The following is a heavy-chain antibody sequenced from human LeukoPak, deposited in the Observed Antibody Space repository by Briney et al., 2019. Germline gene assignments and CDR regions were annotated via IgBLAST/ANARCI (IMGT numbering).Heavy chain of an antibody. Sequence: PSETLSLTYTVSGGSITNYYWSWLRQPPGKGLEWIGCIHSTGSTNYNPSLETPVAISVDTSKNQFSLKLSTVSAADTTVCYCARQCKKLPQIYYFDYWGQGTLVTVSS. CDR3: ARQCKKLPQIYYFDY. CDR1: GGSITNYY. J-gene: IGHJ4*02. V-gene: IGHV4-59*01. CDR2: IHSTGST. D-gene: IGHD1-1*01.